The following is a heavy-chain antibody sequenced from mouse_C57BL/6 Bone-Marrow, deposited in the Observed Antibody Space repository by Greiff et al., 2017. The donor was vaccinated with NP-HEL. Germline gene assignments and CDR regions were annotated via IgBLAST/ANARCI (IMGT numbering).Heavy chain of an antibody. CDR1: GFTFSSYG. V-gene: IGHV5-6*01. J-gene: IGHJ4*01. CDR3: APDGYYYAMDY. CDR2: ISSGGSYT. D-gene: IGHD2-3*01. Sequence: EVMLVESGGDLVKPGGSLKLSCAASGFTFSSYGMSWVRQTPDKRLEWVATISSGGSYTYYPDSVKGRFTISRDNAKNTLYLQMSSLKSEDTAMYYCAPDGYYYAMDYWGQGTSVTVSS.